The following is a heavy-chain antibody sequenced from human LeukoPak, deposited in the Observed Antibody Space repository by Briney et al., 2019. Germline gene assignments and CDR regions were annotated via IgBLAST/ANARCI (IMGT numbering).Heavy chain of an antibody. Sequence: PGGSLRLSCAASGFTFSSFAMNWVRQAPGKGLEWVSTMSGDATSTYYADSVKGRFTISRDNSKNTLYLQMHSLRAEDTAVYYCAKRTSGSSWYSSDYWGQGTLVTVSS. J-gene: IGHJ4*02. CDR1: GFTFSSFA. D-gene: IGHD6-13*01. CDR3: AKRTSGSSWYSSDY. CDR2: MSGDATST. V-gene: IGHV3-23*01.